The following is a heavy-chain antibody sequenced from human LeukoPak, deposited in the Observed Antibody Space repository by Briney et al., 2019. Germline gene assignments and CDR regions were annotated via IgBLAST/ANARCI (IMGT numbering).Heavy chain of an antibody. Sequence: ASVKVSCKASGYTFTSYDINWVRQATGQGLEWMGWMNPNSGNTGYAQKFQGRVTTTGNTSISTAYMELSSLRSEDTAVYYCARGGVYYDFWSGYYPPYNWFDPWGQGTLVTVSS. V-gene: IGHV1-8*03. CDR1: GYTFTSYD. CDR3: ARGGVYYDFWSGYYPPYNWFDP. D-gene: IGHD3-3*01. CDR2: MNPNSGNT. J-gene: IGHJ5*02.